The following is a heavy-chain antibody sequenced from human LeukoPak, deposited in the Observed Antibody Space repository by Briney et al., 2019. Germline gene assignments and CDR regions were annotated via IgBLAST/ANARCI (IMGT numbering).Heavy chain of an antibody. D-gene: IGHD6-19*01. CDR3: ARTRHITVDGHFDY. Sequence: SETLSLTCTVSGDSISNGFYYWAWIRQPPEKGLEWIGSLFHSGNTYYNPSLQSRVSISVDTSKNQFSLKLTSVTAADTAVYYCARTRHITVDGHFDYWGRGTLVTVSS. CDR1: GDSISNGFYY. V-gene: IGHV4-39*01. J-gene: IGHJ4*02. CDR2: LFHSGNT.